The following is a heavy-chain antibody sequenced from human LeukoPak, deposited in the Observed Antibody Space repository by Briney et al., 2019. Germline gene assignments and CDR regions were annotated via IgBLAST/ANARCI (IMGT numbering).Heavy chain of an antibody. CDR1: GYIFTSYA. CDR2: INTNTGNP. Sequence: ASVKVSCKASGYIFTSYAMIWVRQAPGQGLEWMGWINTNTGNPTYAQGFTGRFVFSLDTSVNTAYLQISSLKVDDTAVYYCAREGGSSGYSYGYNWFAPWGQGTLVTVSS. J-gene: IGHJ5*02. D-gene: IGHD5-18*01. CDR3: AREGGSSGYSYGYNWFAP. V-gene: IGHV7-4-1*02.